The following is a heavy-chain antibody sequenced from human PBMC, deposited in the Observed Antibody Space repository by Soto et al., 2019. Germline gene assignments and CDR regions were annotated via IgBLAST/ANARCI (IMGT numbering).Heavy chain of an antibody. CDR2: INHSGST. J-gene: IGHJ6*02. V-gene: IGHV4-34*01. Sequence: SETLSLTCAVYGGSFSGFYWNWIRQPPGKGLEWIGEINHSGSTNYNPSLKSRVTISVDTPKNQVSLKLSSVTAADTAVYYCARGRGAMIYYYYGMDVWGQGTTVTVSS. D-gene: IGHD1-26*01. CDR3: ARGRGAMIYYYYGMDV. CDR1: GGSFSGFY.